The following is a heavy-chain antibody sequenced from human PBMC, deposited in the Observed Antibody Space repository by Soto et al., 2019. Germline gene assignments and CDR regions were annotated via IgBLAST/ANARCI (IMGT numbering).Heavy chain of an antibody. CDR3: ARRYCSSTSCYNRFDP. CDR1: GYTFTSYG. Sequence: ASVKVSCKASGYTFTSYGISWVRQAPGQGLEWMGWISAYNGNTNYAQKLQGRVTMPTDTSTSTAYMELRSLRSDDTAVYYCARRYCSSTSCYNRFDPWGQGTLVTVSS. D-gene: IGHD2-2*01. CDR2: ISAYNGNT. J-gene: IGHJ5*02. V-gene: IGHV1-18*01.